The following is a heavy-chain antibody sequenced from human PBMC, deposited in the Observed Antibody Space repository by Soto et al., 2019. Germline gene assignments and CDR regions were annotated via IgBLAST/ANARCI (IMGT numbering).Heavy chain of an antibody. CDR1: GFSLSTSAFC. D-gene: IGHD1-1*01. CDR3: ARGGTFHWNHIDY. J-gene: IGHJ4*02. V-gene: IGHV2-70*01. CDR2: IDWNNIK. Sequence: SGPTLVNPTETLTLTCTFSGFSLSTSAFCVTWIRQPPGKALEWLALIDWNNIKYYKTSLKTRLTLSKGTSRNQVVLTMTNVDPVDTGTYYCARGGTFHWNHIDYWGQGTLVTVSS.